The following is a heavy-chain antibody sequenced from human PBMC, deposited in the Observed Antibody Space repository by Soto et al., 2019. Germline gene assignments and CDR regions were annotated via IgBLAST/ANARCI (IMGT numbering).Heavy chain of an antibody. CDR1: GFTFDDLA. J-gene: IGHJ3*02. CDR2: ISWNSGSI. D-gene: IGHD6-13*01. CDR3: AKVGVLRIAAAVAFDI. Sequence: PGRSLRLSCAASGFTFDDLAMHWVRQAPGKGLEWVSGISWNSGSIGYADSVKGRFTISRDNAKNSLYLQMNSLRAEDTALYYCAKVGVLRIAAAVAFDIWGQGTMVTVSS. V-gene: IGHV3-9*01.